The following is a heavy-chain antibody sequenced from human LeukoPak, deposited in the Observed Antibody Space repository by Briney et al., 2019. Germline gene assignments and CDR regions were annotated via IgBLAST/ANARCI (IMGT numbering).Heavy chain of an antibody. D-gene: IGHD1-26*01. J-gene: IGHJ4*02. V-gene: IGHV1-2*02. Sequence: GSVMVSCRACGYTFTSYYMNWGGQAPGEGVEGMGGINHNSGGTNSPQQFPGRATMTRDTSITTAYMALSRLRSADTAVYSCARAAELVVATPFVYCGQGTLVTVSS. CDR3: ARAAELVVATPFVY. CDR1: GYTFTSYY. CDR2: INHNSGGT.